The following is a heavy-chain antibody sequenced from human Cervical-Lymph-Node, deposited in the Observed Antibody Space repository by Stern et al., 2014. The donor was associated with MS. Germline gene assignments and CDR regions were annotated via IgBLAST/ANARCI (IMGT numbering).Heavy chain of an antibody. CDR1: GFNFDGYT. J-gene: IGHJ4*02. D-gene: IGHD2-15*01. CDR2: ISYEGRKT. Sequence: VQLVESGGGVVQPGRSLRLSCAASGFNFDGYTMHWVRQAPGKGLEWVAVISYEGRKTYYADSVKGRFTISRDNSKNTMYLQMSSLRAEDTAVYYCARATDEYDLVVVGAPCDSWGQGALVAVSS. CDR3: ARATDEYDLVVVGAPCDS. V-gene: IGHV3-30-3*01.